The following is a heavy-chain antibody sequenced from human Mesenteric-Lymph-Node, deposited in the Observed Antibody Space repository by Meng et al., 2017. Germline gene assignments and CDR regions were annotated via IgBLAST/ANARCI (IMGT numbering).Heavy chain of an antibody. V-gene: IGHV5-51*01. CDR2: IYPGDSDT. CDR1: GYSFTSYW. J-gene: IGHJ4*02. D-gene: IGHD2-2*01. CDR3: ARQGDGNTSWRTVVY. Sequence: KVSCKGSGYSFTSYWIGWVRQMPGKGLEWMGIIYPGDSDTRYSPSFQGQVTISVDKSISTAYLQWSSLKASDTAMYYCARQGDGNTSWRTVVYWGQGTLVTVSS.